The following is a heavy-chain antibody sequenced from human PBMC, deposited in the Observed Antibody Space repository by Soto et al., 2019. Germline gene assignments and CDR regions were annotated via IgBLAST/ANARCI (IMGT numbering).Heavy chain of an antibody. Sequence: PGESLKISCKGSGYSFTSYWISWVRQMPGKGLEWMGRIDPSDSYTNYSPSFQGHVTISADKSISTAYLQWSSLKASDTAMYYCARMGPEYSSSYYYYGMDVWGQGTTATVSS. CDR2: IDPSDSYT. CDR1: GYSFTSYW. J-gene: IGHJ6*02. V-gene: IGHV5-10-1*01. D-gene: IGHD6-6*01. CDR3: ARMGPEYSSSYYYYGMDV.